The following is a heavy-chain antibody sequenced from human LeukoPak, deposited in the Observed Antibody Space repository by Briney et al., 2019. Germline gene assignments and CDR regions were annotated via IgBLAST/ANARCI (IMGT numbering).Heavy chain of an antibody. CDR2: IYTSGST. J-gene: IGHJ4*02. CDR3: ARDGYYYDSSGYRLFDY. V-gene: IGHV4-4*07. CDR1: GGSISSYY. D-gene: IGHD3-22*01. Sequence: NPSETLSLTCTVSGGSISSYYWSWIRQPAGKGLEWIGRIYTSGSTNYNPSLKSRVTMSVDTSKNQFSLKLSSVTAADTAVYYCARDGYYYDSSGYRLFDYWGQGTLVTVSS.